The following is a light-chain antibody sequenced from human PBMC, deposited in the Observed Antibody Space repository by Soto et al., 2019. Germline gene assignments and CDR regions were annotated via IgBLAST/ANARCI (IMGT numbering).Light chain of an antibody. V-gene: IGKV3-20*01. CDR3: QQYGSSPRT. J-gene: IGKJ1*01. Sequence: EIVLTQSPGTLSLSPGERATLSGRASQSVRSDYLAWYQQKPGQAPRLHIYGASTRATGIPDRFTGSGSGTDFTLTISRLEPEYFAVYYCQQYGSSPRTFGQGTKVEIK. CDR1: QSVRSDY. CDR2: GAS.